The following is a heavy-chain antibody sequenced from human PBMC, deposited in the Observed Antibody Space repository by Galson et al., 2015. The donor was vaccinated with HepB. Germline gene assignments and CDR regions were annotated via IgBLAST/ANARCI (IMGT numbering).Heavy chain of an antibody. J-gene: IGHJ3*02. CDR1: GFTLSGHW. V-gene: IGHV3-74*01. CDR3: TSLTAVVKFYASDI. D-gene: IGHD5-18*01. CDR2: IDTDVSST. Sequence: SLRLSCAASGFTLSGHWMHWVRQAPGKGLVWVSRIDTDVSSTSYADSVKGRFTISRDNAKNTLYLQMNSLRAEDTATYYCTSLTAVVKFYASDIWGQGTMVPVSS.